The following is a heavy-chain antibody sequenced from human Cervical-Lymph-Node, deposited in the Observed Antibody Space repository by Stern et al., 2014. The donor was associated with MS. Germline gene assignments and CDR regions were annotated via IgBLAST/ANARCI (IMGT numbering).Heavy chain of an antibody. V-gene: IGHV5-51*03. CDR1: GFSFTTHW. J-gene: IGHJ3*02. CDR2: IYPGDSDT. D-gene: IGHD2-2*01. CDR3: AKARYVQALSDAFDI. Sequence: VQLVESGAEVKKPGESLKISCEGSGFSFTTHWIAWVRQMPGEGLEWMGIIYPGDSDTRYSPSFQGRVTISADKSISTAYLQWNGLTASDTAMYYCAKARYVQALSDAFDIWGQGTMVTVSS.